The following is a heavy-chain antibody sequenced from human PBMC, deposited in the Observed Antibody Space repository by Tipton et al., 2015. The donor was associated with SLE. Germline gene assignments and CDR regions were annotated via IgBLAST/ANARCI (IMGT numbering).Heavy chain of an antibody. D-gene: IGHD3-3*01. J-gene: IGHJ6*03. V-gene: IGHV4-4*09. Sequence: TLSLTCTVFGGSISSYYWSWIRQPPGKGLEWIGYVSDSGSTNYNPSLKSRVTISVDTSKNQFSLKLSSVTAADTAVYYCARILGVVKSYYMDVWGKGTTVTVSS. CDR3: ARILGVVKSYYMDV. CDR2: VSDSGST. CDR1: GGSISSYY.